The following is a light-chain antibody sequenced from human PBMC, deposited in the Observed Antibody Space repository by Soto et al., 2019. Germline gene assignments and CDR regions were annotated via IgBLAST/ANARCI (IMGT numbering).Light chain of an antibody. CDR3: QQYNSYSLT. CDR1: QSISSW. J-gene: IGKJ4*01. CDR2: DAS. V-gene: IGKV1-5*01. Sequence: DIQMTQSPSTLSASVGDRVTITCRASQSISSWLAWYQQKPGKAPKLLIYDASSLESGGPSRFSGSGSGTEFTLTICSLQPDDFATYYCQQYNSYSLTFGGGTKVEIK.